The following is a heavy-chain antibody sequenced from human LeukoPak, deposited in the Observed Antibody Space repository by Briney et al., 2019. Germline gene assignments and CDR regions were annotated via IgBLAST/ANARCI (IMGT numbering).Heavy chain of an antibody. CDR2: IYTSGST. CDR3: ARDTVVPAVIPVRPRAYYHGMDV. D-gene: IGHD2-2*02. Sequence: SETLSPTCTVSGGSISSGSYYWSWIRQPAGKGLEWIGRIYTSGSTNYNPSLKSRVTISVDTSKNQFSLKLSSVTAADTAVYYCARDTVVPAVIPVRPRAYYHGMDVWGQGTTVTVSS. CDR1: GGSISSGSYY. J-gene: IGHJ6*02. V-gene: IGHV4-61*02.